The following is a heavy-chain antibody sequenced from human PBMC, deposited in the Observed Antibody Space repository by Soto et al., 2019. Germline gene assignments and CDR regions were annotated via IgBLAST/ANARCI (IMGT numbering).Heavy chain of an antibody. Sequence: GGSLRLSCVASGFTFSSSAMSWVCQAPGQRLEWVATFSGGRDTTWHADSVKGRSTVSRDSSKNTLSLQMNSLRPEDTALYYCAKATSATCTGSICYSFDYWGQGTLVTVSS. CDR2: FSGGRDTT. CDR3: AKATSATCTGSICYSFDY. V-gene: IGHV3-23*01. D-gene: IGHD2-21*01. J-gene: IGHJ4*02. CDR1: GFTFSSSA.